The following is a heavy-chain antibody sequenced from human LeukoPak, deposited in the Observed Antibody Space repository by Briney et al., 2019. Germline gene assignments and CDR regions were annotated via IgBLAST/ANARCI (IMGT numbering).Heavy chain of an antibody. D-gene: IGHD5-18*01. J-gene: IGHJ4*02. CDR1: GGSISSYY. V-gene: IGHV4-59*08. CDR2: IYYSGST. CDR3: ARRGYSYGFGFDY. Sequence: SETLSLTCTVSGGSISSYYWSWIRQPPGKGLEWIGYIYYSGSTNYNPSLKSRATISVDTSKNQFSLKLSSVTAADTAVYYCARRGYSYGFGFDYWGQGTLVTVSS.